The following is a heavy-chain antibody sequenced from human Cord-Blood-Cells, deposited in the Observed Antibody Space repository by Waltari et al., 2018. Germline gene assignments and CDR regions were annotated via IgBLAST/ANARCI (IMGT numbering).Heavy chain of an antibody. CDR2: IIPILGIA. CDR1: GGPFSSYA. V-gene: IGHV1-69*09. Sequence: QVQLVQPGAGVKKPGSSGKVSCKAPGGPFSSYAISWVRQAPGQGLEWMGRIIPILGIANYAQKFQGRVTSTADKSTSTAYMELSSLRSEDTAVYYCASNWNYDYWGQGTLVTVSS. CDR3: ASNWNYDY. J-gene: IGHJ4*02. D-gene: IGHD1-7*01.